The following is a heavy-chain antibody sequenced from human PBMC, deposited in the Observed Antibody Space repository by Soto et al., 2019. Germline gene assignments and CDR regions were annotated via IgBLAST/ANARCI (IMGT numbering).Heavy chain of an antibody. CDR1: GFTFSSHA. V-gene: IGHV3-23*01. D-gene: IGHD5-12*01. J-gene: IGHJ4*02. CDR3: AKDSSGYDRYYFDY. Sequence: SGGSLRLSCAASGFTFSSHAMSWVRQAPGKGLEWVSAISGSGGSTYYADSVKGRFTISRDNSKNTLYLQMNSLRAEDTAVYYCAKDSSGYDRYYFDYWGQGTLVTVS. CDR2: ISGSGGST.